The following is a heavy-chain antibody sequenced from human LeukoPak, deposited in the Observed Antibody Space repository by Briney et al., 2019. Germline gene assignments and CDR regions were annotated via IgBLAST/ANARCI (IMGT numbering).Heavy chain of an antibody. CDR3: AREDYYDSGSSDY. CDR1: GYSFTSYV. D-gene: IGHD3-22*01. V-gene: IGHV1-8*03. J-gene: IGHJ4*02. Sequence: ASVKVSCKASGYSFTSYVISWVRQATGQGLEWMGWMNPNSGNTAYAQKFQGRVTITRNTSISTAYMELSSLRSEDTAIYYCAREDYYDSGSSDYWGQGTLVTVSS. CDR2: MNPNSGNT.